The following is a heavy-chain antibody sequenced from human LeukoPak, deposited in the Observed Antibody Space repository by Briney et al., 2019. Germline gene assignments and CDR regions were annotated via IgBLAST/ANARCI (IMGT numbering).Heavy chain of an antibody. CDR1: GFTFSSYS. CDR2: ISSSSSTV. V-gene: IGHV3-48*04. CDR3: ARDRIPEWELGHYYGMDV. Sequence: GGSLRLSCAASGFTFSSYSMNWVRQAPGKGLEWVSYISSSSSTVYYADSVKGRFTISRDNAKNSLYLQMNSLRAEDTAVYYCARDRIPEWELGHYYGMDVWGQGTTVTVSS. D-gene: IGHD1-26*01. J-gene: IGHJ6*02.